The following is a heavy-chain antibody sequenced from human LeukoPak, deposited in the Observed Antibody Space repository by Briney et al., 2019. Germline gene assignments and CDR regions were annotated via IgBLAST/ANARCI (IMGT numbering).Heavy chain of an antibody. Sequence: AAVKVSCKASGYTFSNYDITWVRQAPGQGLEWLGWISAYNGDTNYAQKLQGRVTMTTDTSTGTAYMELRSLRSDDTAVYYCARHYYDSGGYNSPFDYWGQGTLVTVSS. CDR3: ARHYYDSGGYNSPFDY. J-gene: IGHJ4*02. CDR2: ISAYNGDT. V-gene: IGHV1-18*01. CDR1: GYTFSNYD. D-gene: IGHD3-22*01.